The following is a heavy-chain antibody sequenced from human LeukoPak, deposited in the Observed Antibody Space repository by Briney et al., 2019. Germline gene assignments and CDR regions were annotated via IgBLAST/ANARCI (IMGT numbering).Heavy chain of an antibody. Sequence: GESLKISCKGSGYSFTSYWIGWVRQMPGKGLEWMGIIYPGDSDTRYSPSFQGQVTISADKSVSTAYLQWSSLKASDTAMYYCARREDYGDPRDAFDIWGQGTMVTVSS. CDR1: GYSFTSYW. CDR2: IYPGDSDT. V-gene: IGHV5-51*01. J-gene: IGHJ3*02. D-gene: IGHD4-17*01. CDR3: ARREDYGDPRDAFDI.